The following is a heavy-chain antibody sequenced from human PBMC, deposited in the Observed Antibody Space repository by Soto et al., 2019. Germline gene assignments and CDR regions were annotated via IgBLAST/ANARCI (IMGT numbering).Heavy chain of an antibody. CDR2: ISSSGGVI. Sequence: PGGSLRLSCAASGFTFSNYIMNWVRQAPGKGPEWVSYISSSGGVIYYADSVKGRFTISRDNAKSSLYLQMNSLRDEDTAVYYCARETYFDYWGQGTLVTVSS. CDR1: GFTFSNYI. CDR3: ARETYFDY. J-gene: IGHJ4*02. V-gene: IGHV3-48*02.